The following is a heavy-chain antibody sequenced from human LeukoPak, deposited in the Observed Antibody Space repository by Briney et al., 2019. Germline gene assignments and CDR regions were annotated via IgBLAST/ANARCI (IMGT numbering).Heavy chain of an antibody. V-gene: IGHV3-7*01. D-gene: IGHD3-3*01. CDR1: GFTFSSYW. CDR2: IKKDGSEK. Sequence: PGGSLRLSCAASGFTFSSYWMSWVRQAPGKGLEWVANIKKDGSEKYYVDSVKGRFTISRDNAKNTLYLQMNSLRDEDTAVYYCVRVSFGVLIDSWGQGTLVTVSS. CDR3: VRVSFGVLIDS. J-gene: IGHJ4*02.